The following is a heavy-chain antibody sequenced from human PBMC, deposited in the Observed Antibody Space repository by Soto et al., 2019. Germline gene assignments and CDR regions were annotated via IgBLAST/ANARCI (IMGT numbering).Heavy chain of an antibody. CDR3: VKTGTDTIFGVDDKGY. D-gene: IGHD3-3*01. J-gene: IGHJ4*02. Sequence: GGSLRLSCSASGFTFSSYAMHWVRQAPGKGLEYVSAISSNGGSTYYADSVKGRFTISRDNSKNTLYLQMSSLRAEDTAVYYCVKTGTDTIFGVDDKGYWGQGTLVTVSS. CDR1: GFTFSSYA. CDR2: ISSNGGST. V-gene: IGHV3-64D*08.